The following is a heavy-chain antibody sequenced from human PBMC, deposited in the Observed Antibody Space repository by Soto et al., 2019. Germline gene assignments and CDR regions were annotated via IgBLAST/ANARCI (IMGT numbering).Heavy chain of an antibody. V-gene: IGHV4-59*01. CDR3: ARGGAQYGDYGNWFDP. J-gene: IGHJ5*02. Sequence: QVQLQESGPGLVKPSETLSLTCTVSGGSISSYYWSWIRQPPGKGLEWIGYIYYSGSTNYNPSLMSRVTISVDTSKNQFSLKLSSVTAADTAVYYCARGGAQYGDYGNWFDPWGQGTLVTVSS. CDR2: IYYSGST. CDR1: GGSISSYY. D-gene: IGHD4-17*01.